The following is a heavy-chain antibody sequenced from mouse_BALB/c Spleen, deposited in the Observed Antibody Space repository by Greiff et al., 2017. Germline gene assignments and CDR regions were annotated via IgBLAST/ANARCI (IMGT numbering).Heavy chain of an antibody. CDR3: AREDGNDGGFAY. V-gene: IGHV5-9-3*01. CDR1: GFTFSSYA. CDR2: ISSGGSYT. J-gene: IGHJ3*01. Sequence: EVKLMESGGGLVKPGGSLKLSCAASGFTFSSYAMSWVRQTPEKRLEWVATISSGGSYTYYPDSVKGRFTISRDNAKNTLYLQMSSLRSEDTAMYYCAREDGNDGGFAYWGQGTLVTVSA. D-gene: IGHD2-2*01.